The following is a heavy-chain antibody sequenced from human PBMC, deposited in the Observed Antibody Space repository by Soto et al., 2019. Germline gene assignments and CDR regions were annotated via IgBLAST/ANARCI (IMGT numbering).Heavy chain of an antibody. CDR3: ASDLAIAVAAQGEDWFDP. V-gene: IGHV1-69*12. J-gene: IGHJ5*02. CDR2: IIPIFGTA. Sequence: QVQLVQSGAEVKKPGSSVKVSCKASGGTFSIYAISWVRQAPGQGLEWMGGIIPIFGTANYAQKFQVRVTITADESTSTAYMELSSLSSEATDVYYCASDLAIAVAAQGEDWFDPWGQGTLVTVSS. D-gene: IGHD6-19*01. CDR1: GGTFSIYA.